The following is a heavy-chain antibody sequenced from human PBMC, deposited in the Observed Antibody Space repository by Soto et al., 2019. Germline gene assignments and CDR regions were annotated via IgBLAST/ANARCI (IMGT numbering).Heavy chain of an antibody. CDR3: ARESRFLEWLSLNWFDP. V-gene: IGHV3-48*02. J-gene: IGHJ5*02. D-gene: IGHD3-3*01. CDR2: ISSSSSTI. Sequence: GGSLRLSCAASGFIFSSYSMNWVRQAPGKGLEWVSYISSSSSTIYYADSVKGRFTISRDNAKNSLYLQMNSLRDEDTAVYYCARESRFLEWLSLNWFDPWGQGTLVTVS. CDR1: GFIFSSYS.